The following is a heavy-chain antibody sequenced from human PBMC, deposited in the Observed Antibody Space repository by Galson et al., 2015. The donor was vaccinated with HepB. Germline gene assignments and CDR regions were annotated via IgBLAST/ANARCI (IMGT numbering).Heavy chain of an antibody. J-gene: IGHJ6*02. CDR3: ARDNGGNSNYSHVMDV. CDR2: ISDYNGNT. Sequence: SVKVSCKASGYTFTSYYFSWVRQAPGQGLEWIGWISDYNGNTNYAQKLQGRVTMTTDTSTSTPYMEMRSLRSDDTAVYCCARDNGGNSNYSHVMDVWGQGTTVTVSS. V-gene: IGHV1-18*04. D-gene: IGHD4-23*01. CDR1: GYTFTSYY.